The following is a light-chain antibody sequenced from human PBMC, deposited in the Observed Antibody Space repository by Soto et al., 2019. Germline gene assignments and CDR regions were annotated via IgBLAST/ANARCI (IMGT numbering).Light chain of an antibody. CDR3: QSYDSSLTLRV. Sequence: QLVLTQPPSVSGAPGQRVTISCTGSSSNIGAGYDVHWYQQLPGTAPKLLIYANSNRPSGVPDRFSASKSGTSGSLAITGLQAEDEADYYFQSYDSSLTLRVFGTGTKLTVL. CDR2: ANS. J-gene: IGLJ1*01. CDR1: SSNIGAGYD. V-gene: IGLV1-40*01.